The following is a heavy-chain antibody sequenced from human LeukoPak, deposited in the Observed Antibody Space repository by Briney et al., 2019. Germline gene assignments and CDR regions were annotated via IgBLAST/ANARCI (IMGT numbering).Heavy chain of an antibody. J-gene: IGHJ4*02. Sequence: SGTLSLTCAVSGGSISSSNWWSWVRQPPGKGLEWIGEIYHGGSTNYNPSLKSRVTISVDKSKNQFSLKLSSVTAADTAVYYCARGVSPPFSSSWSHSPFDYWGQGTLVTVSS. D-gene: IGHD6-13*01. V-gene: IGHV4-4*02. CDR1: GGSISSSNW. CDR3: ARGVSPPFSSSWSHSPFDY. CDR2: IYHGGST.